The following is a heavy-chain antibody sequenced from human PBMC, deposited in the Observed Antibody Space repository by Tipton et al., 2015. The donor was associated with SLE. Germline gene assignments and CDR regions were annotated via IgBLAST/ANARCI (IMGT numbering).Heavy chain of an antibody. CDR2: IYPVDSDT. CDR3: ASPSGPWYSSGWYVAFDI. CDR1: GYNFTNYW. J-gene: IGHJ3*02. Sequence: QSGPEVKKSGESLKISCKGSGYNFTNYWIGWVRQMPGKGLEWMGIIYPVDSDTRYSPSFQGQVTISADKSISTAYLQWSSLKASDTAMYYCASPSGPWYSSGWYVAFDIWGQGTMVTVSS. V-gene: IGHV5-51*01. D-gene: IGHD6-19*01.